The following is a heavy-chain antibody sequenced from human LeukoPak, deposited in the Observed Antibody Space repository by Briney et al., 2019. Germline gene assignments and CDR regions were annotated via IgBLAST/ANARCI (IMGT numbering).Heavy chain of an antibody. Sequence: PSETLSLTCAVSGGSIRNSSFYWGWIRQPPGTGLEWIASIYNSGTTYYNPSIKSRITIFVDTSKNQVSLKLRSVTAADTAVYYCARVCSGTDCLIPDWGQGTLVTVSS. V-gene: IGHV4-39*01. CDR1: GGSIRNSSFY. J-gene: IGHJ4*02. D-gene: IGHD2-15*01. CDR3: ARVCSGTDCLIPD. CDR2: IYNSGTT.